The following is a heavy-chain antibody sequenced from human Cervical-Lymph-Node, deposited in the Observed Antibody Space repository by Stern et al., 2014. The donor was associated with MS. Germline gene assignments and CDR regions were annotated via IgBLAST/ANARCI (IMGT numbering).Heavy chain of an antibody. CDR2: MNANSGGT. CDR1: GYTFTGYY. CDR3: ARDLIGDGDLSLDN. Sequence: FQLVQSGAEVKKPGASVKVSCKASGYTFTGYYIHLVRQAPGQGLEWMRWMNANSGGTKYAQNFQGRVTMTRDTSISTAYMELSGLTSDDTAIYYCARDLIGDGDLSLDNWGQGTLVTVSS. D-gene: IGHD7-27*01. J-gene: IGHJ4*02. V-gene: IGHV1-2*02.